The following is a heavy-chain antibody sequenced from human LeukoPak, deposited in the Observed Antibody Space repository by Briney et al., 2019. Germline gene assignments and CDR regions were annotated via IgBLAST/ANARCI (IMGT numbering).Heavy chain of an antibody. Sequence: KAGGSLRLSCAASGFTFSDYYMSWIRQAPGKGLEWVSYISSSGSTIYYADSVKGRFTISRDNAKNSLYLQMNSLRAEDTAVYYCARVSAYSSSWYYFDYWGQGTLATVSS. V-gene: IGHV3-11*01. J-gene: IGHJ4*02. D-gene: IGHD6-13*01. CDR1: GFTFSDYY. CDR3: ARVSAYSSSWYYFDY. CDR2: ISSSGSTI.